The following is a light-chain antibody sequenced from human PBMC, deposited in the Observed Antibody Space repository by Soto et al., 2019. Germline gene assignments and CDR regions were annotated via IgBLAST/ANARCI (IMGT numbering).Light chain of an antibody. CDR1: QSVSSN. V-gene: IGKV3-15*01. CDR2: DAS. Sequence: EIVMTQSPATLSVSPGESATLSCRASQSVSSNLAWYQQKPGQAPRLLIYDASTRATGIPARFSGSGSGTDFTLTISRLEPEDFAVYYCQQYGSSSWTFGQGTKVDIK. J-gene: IGKJ1*01. CDR3: QQYGSSSWT.